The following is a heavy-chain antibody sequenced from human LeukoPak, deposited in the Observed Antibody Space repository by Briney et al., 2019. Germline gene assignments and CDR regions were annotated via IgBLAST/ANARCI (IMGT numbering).Heavy chain of an antibody. CDR2: IYYSGST. CDR3: AGGCSAGTPHNWFDP. V-gene: IGHV4-59*01. D-gene: IGHD6-13*01. CDR1: GGSISGYY. J-gene: IGHJ5*02. Sequence: SETLSLTCTVSGGSISGYYWSWIRQPPGKGLEWTGYIYYSGSTNYNPSLKSRVTISVDTSKNQFSLKLSSVTAADTAVYYCAGGCSAGTPHNWFDPWGQGTLSPSPQ.